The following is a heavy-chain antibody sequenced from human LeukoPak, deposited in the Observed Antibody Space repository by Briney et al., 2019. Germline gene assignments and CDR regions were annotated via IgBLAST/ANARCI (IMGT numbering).Heavy chain of an antibody. CDR1: GFTFSSYG. CDR3: ARGYGRRGYYYYYMDV. CDR2: ISYDGSNK. Sequence: GRSLRLSCAASGFTFSSYGMHWVRQTPGKGLEWVAVISYDGSNKYYADSVKGRFTISRDNSKNTLYLQMNSLRAEDTAVYYCARGYGRRGYYYYYMDVWGKGTTVTVSS. D-gene: IGHD4-17*01. J-gene: IGHJ6*03. V-gene: IGHV3-30*03.